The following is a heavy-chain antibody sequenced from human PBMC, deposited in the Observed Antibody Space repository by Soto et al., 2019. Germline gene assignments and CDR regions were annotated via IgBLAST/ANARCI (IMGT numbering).Heavy chain of an antibody. CDR3: ARTRDGYNRAFDY. J-gene: IGHJ4*02. CDR1: EYSFSTYW. CDR2: IYPGDSDT. V-gene: IGHV5-51*01. Sequence: PGESLRISCKGSEYSFSTYWIAWVRHMPGKGLEWMGIIYPGDSDTRYSPSFQGQVTISADRSITTAYLQWSSLRASDTAIYYCARTRDGYNRAFDYWGQGTLVTVSS. D-gene: IGHD5-12*01.